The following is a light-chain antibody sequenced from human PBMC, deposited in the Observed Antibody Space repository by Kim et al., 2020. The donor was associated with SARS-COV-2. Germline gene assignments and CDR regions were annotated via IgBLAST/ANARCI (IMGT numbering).Light chain of an antibody. V-gene: IGLV2-23*02. J-gene: IGLJ2*01. CDR2: EVT. Sequence: GQSINISCTGTSSGVGSYNLVSWYQQYPGKAPKLMIYEVTKRPSGVSNRFSGSKSGSTASLTISGLQAVDEADYYCCSYTGSRTVIFGGGTQLTVL. CDR1: SSGVGSYNL. CDR3: CSYTGSRTVI.